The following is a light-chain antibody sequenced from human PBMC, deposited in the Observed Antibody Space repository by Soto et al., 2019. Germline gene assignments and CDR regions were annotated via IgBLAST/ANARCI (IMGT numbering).Light chain of an antibody. CDR3: QQYGSSPIT. J-gene: IGKJ5*01. Sequence: EIVLTQSPATLSLSPGERATVSCRASYSFSSSYLAWYQQKPGQAPRLLIYGASSRATGIPDRFSGSGSGTDFTLTISRLEPEDFAVYYCQQYGSSPITFGQGTRLEIK. V-gene: IGKV3-20*01. CDR1: YSFSSSY. CDR2: GAS.